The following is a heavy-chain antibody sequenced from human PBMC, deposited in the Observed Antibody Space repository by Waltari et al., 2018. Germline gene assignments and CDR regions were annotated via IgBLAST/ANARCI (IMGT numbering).Heavy chain of an antibody. CDR1: GYPFSDHL. D-gene: IGHD5-12*01. CDR3: ARGGYSYGYGMDV. CDR2: ISPNNGDT. V-gene: IGHV1-2*04. Sequence: QVQLVQSGAEVKTLGAAVRVSCQAPGYPFSDHLMHRVRQAPGQGLEWVGWISPNNGDTNYAQRFQGWVTMTSDSSISTAYMELNRLRSDDTAVYYCARGGYSYGYGMDVWGQGTTVIVSS. J-gene: IGHJ6*02.